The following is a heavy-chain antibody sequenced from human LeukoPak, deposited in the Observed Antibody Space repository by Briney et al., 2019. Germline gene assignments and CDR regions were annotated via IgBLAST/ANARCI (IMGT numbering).Heavy chain of an antibody. Sequence: SETLSLTCTVSGGSFSSYYWTWIRQSPGKGLEWIGEINDRGSSNYNPSLKSRVTISIEPTQRQVSLRLTSVTAADTAVYFCARRFYYHYYMDVWGKGTTVSV. CDR1: GGSFSSYY. CDR2: INDRGSS. CDR3: ARRFYYHYYMDV. J-gene: IGHJ6*03. V-gene: IGHV4-34*01.